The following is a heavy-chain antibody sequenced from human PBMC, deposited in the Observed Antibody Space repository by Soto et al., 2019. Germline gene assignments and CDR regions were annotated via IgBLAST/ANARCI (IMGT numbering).Heavy chain of an antibody. J-gene: IGHJ6*02. CDR2: IIPIFGTA. CDR3: ASEGSRDIVVVPAAIRFGGMDV. CDR1: GGTFSSYA. V-gene: IGHV1-69*13. D-gene: IGHD2-2*01. Sequence: SVKVSCRASGGTFSSYAISWVRQAPGQGLEWMGGIIPIFGTANYAQKFQGRVTITADESTSTAYMELSSLRSEDTAVYYCASEGSRDIVVVPAAIRFGGMDVWGQGTTVTVSS.